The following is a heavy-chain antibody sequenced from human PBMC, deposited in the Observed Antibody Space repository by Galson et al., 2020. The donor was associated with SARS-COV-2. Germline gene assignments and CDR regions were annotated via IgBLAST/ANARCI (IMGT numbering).Heavy chain of an antibody. J-gene: IGHJ6*02. CDR2: ISTSSSYI. D-gene: IGHD5-18*01. CDR3: ARDEGIRGYNCGRLYYAMDV. CDR1: GFPFSTSS. Sequence: NSGGSLRLSCAASGFPFSTSSMNWVRQAPGKGLEWVSSISTSSSYIYYADSVKGRFTISRDNVKKSLYLQMDSLRAEDTAVYYCARDEGIRGYNCGRLYYAMDVWGQGTTVTVSS. V-gene: IGHV3-21*01.